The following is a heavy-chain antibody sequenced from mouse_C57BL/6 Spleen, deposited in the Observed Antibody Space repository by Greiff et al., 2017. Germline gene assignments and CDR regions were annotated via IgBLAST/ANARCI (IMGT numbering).Heavy chain of an antibody. CDR1: GYTFTDYN. Sequence: EVQLQQSGPELVKPGASVKIPCKASGYTFTDYNMDWVKQSHGKSLEWIGDINPNNGGTIYNQKFKGKATLTVDKSSSTAYMELRSLTSEDTAVYYCARREGLLRYAMDYWGQGTSVTVSS. CDR2: INPNNGGT. V-gene: IGHV1-18*01. D-gene: IGHD2-3*01. CDR3: ARREGLLRYAMDY. J-gene: IGHJ4*01.